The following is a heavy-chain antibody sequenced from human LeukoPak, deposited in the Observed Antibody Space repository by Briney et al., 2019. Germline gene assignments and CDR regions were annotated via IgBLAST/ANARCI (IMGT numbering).Heavy chain of an antibody. Sequence: KPGGSLRLSCAASGFTFSSYSMNWVRQAPGKGLEWVSSISSSSSYIYYADSVKGRFTISRDNAKNSLYLQMNSLRAEDTALYYCAKEGSSWYYYFDYWGQGTLVTVSS. J-gene: IGHJ4*02. D-gene: IGHD6-13*01. CDR3: AKEGSSWYYYFDY. CDR2: ISSSSSYI. V-gene: IGHV3-21*04. CDR1: GFTFSSYS.